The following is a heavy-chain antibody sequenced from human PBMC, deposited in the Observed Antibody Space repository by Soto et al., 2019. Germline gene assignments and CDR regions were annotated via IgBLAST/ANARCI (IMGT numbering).Heavy chain of an antibody. CDR1: GGTFSSYT. CDR3: ARERLRGGFDY. Sequence: QVQLVQSGAEVKKPGSSVKVSCKASGGTFSSYTISWVRQAPGQGLEWMGRIIPILALANYAQKFQGRVTITADKSTSTAYRELSSLRSEDTAVYYCARERLRGGFDYWGQGTLVTVSS. CDR2: IIPILALA. V-gene: IGHV1-69*08. J-gene: IGHJ4*02. D-gene: IGHD3-10*01.